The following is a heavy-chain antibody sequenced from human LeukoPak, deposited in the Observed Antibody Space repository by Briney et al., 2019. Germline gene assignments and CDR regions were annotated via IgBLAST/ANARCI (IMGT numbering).Heavy chain of an antibody. CDR1: GFTFSGSA. CDR2: VSGSGGST. D-gene: IGHD3-9*01. V-gene: IGHV3-23*01. Sequence: GGSLRLSCAASGFTFSGSALHWVRQAPGKGLEWVSAVSGSGGSTYYADSVKGRFTISRDNSKNTLYLQMNSLRAEDTAVYYCAKARYFGSDYFDYWGQGTLVTVSS. CDR3: AKARYFGSDYFDY. J-gene: IGHJ4*02.